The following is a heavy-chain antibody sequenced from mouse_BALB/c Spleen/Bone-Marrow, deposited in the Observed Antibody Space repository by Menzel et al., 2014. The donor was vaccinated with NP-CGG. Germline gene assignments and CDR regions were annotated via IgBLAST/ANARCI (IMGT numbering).Heavy chain of an antibody. D-gene: IGHD2-1*01. V-gene: IGHV1S34*01. CDR1: GYSFTGYY. J-gene: IGHJ2*01. CDR2: ISCYNGAS. CDR3: ARRRDGTNYFDY. Sequence: VVKTGASVKISCKASGYSFTGYYMRWIKQSHGKSLEWIGYISCYNGASGYNQKFKGKATFTVDTSSTIAYMQFNSLTSEDSAVYYCARRRDGTNYFDYWGQGTTLTVSS.